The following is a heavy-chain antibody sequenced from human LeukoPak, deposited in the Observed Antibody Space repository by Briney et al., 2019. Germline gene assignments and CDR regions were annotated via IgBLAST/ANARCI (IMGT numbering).Heavy chain of an antibody. Sequence: GGSLRLSCAASGFTFSGSAMHWVHQASGKGLEWVGRIRSKANSYATAYAASVKGRFTISRDDSKNTAYLQMNSLKTEDTAVYYCSSTSAEGFAYWGQGTLVTVSS. CDR3: SSTSAEGFAY. CDR1: GFTFSGSA. D-gene: IGHD1-26*01. V-gene: IGHV3-73*01. CDR2: IRSKANSYAT. J-gene: IGHJ4*02.